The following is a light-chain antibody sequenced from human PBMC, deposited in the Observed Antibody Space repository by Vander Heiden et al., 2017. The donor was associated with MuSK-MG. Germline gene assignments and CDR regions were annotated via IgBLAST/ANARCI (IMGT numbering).Light chain of an antibody. J-gene: IGKJ2*01. CDR1: QSVSSSY. CDR3: QQHGSSPPIT. CDR2: GAA. V-gene: IGKV3-20*01. Sequence: EIVLTQSPGTLSLSPGERATLSCRASQSVSSSYLAWYQQKPGQAPRLLIDGAASRATGIPDRCSGSGYGTDFTLTISRLEPEDFAVYYCQQHGSSPPITFGQGTKLEIK.